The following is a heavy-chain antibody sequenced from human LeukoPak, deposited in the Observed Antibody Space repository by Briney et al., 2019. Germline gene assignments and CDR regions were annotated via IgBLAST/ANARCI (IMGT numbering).Heavy chain of an antibody. D-gene: IGHD3-16*02. V-gene: IGHV3-74*01. CDR2: INSDGSST. J-gene: IGHJ4*02. CDR1: GFTFSSYW. Sequence: GGSLRLSCAASGFTFSSYWMHWVRQAPGKGLVWVSRINSDGSSTSYADSVKGRFTISRDNAKNTLYLQMNSLRAEDTAVYYCARAYDYVWGSYRPPITYYFDYWGQGTLVTVSS. CDR3: ARAYDYVWGSYRPPITYYFDY.